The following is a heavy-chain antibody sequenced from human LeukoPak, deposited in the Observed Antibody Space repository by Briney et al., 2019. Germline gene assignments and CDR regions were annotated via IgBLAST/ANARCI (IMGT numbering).Heavy chain of an antibody. D-gene: IGHD5-18*01. Sequence: GESLKISCKASGYSFTTHWIGWVRQMPGKGLEWMGIIYPGDSDTRYSPSFQGQVTISADKSISTAYLQWSSLKASDTAMYYCASPSDTAMAFDYWGQGTLVTVSS. CDR1: GYSFTTHW. V-gene: IGHV5-51*01. CDR3: ASPSDTAMAFDY. CDR2: IYPGDSDT. J-gene: IGHJ4*02.